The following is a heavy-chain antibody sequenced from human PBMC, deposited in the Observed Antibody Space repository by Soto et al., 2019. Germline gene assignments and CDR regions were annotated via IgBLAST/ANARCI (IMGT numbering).Heavy chain of an antibody. CDR1: GYTFKSYS. J-gene: IGHJ3*02. D-gene: IGHD3-22*01. CDR3: ARVVAYYYHSSGYYWAI. V-gene: IGHV1-3*01. Sequence: ASVKVSCKASGYTFKSYSMHCVRQAPGQRLEWMGWINAGNGNTKYSQKFQGRVTITADKSTSTAYMELSSLRSEDTAVYYCARVVAYYYHSSGYYWAIWGQGTMVTVSS. CDR2: INAGNGNT.